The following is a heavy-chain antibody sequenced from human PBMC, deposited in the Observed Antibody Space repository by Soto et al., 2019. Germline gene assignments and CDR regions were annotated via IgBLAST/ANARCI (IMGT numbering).Heavy chain of an antibody. V-gene: IGHV5-10-1*03. D-gene: IGHD2-15*01. CDR2: IDPRDSYT. Sequence: EVQLVQSAAEVKKSGESLRISCQGSGYSFTNYWITWVRQMPDKGLEWMGRIDPRDSYTNYNPSFQGHVTISADRSVSTAYLQWSSLRASDTAMYYCARQVVADALGYYAMDVWGLGTTVTVSS. J-gene: IGHJ6*02. CDR1: GYSFTNYW. CDR3: ARQVVADALGYYAMDV.